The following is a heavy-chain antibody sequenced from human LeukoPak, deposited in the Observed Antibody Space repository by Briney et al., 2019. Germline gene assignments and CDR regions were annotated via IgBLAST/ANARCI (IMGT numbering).Heavy chain of an antibody. D-gene: IGHD2-2*01. CDR1: GGTFSSYV. Sequence: AVKVSCMASGGTFSSYVISWLRQAPGQGLEWMGGINPIFCTESNAQKLQGRVTITADKSTSTAYMEQSSLRSEDTAVYYCAREEGYCSSTSCRGCWFDPWGQGTLVTVS. J-gene: IGHJ5*02. V-gene: IGHV1-69*06. CDR2: INPIFCTE. CDR3: AREEGYCSSTSCRGCWFDP.